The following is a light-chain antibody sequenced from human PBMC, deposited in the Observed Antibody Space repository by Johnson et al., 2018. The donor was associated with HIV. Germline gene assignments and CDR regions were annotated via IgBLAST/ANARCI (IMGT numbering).Light chain of an antibody. Sequence: HSVLTQAPSVSAAPGQKVTISCSGSSSNIGNNYVSWYQQLPGTAPKLLIYENNKRPSGIPDRFSGPKSGTSATLAITGLQTGDEADYYCGTWDSSLSAYVFGTGTKVTVL. CDR2: ENN. V-gene: IGLV1-51*02. CDR1: SSNIGNNY. J-gene: IGLJ1*01. CDR3: GTWDSSLSAYV.